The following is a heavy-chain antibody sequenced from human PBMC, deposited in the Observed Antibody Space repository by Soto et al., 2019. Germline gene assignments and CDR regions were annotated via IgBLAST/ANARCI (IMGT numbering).Heavy chain of an antibody. CDR2: ISSDGSNK. D-gene: IGHD5-12*01. Sequence: QVQLVESGGGVVQPGRSLRLSCAASGFTFSSYGMHWVRQAPGKGLEWVAVISSDGSNKYFADSVKGQFTISRDNSKNTLYLQMNSLRAEDTAVYYCAKDLGGYSGYSFDYWGQGTLVTVSS. CDR3: AKDLGGYSGYSFDY. J-gene: IGHJ4*02. V-gene: IGHV3-30*18. CDR1: GFTFSSYG.